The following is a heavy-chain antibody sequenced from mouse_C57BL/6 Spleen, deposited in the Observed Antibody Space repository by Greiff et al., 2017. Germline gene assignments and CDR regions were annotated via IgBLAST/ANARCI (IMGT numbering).Heavy chain of an antibody. CDR2: IRNKANGYTT. V-gene: IGHV7-3*01. CDR1: GFTFTDYY. J-gene: IGHJ4*01. Sequence: DVKLVESGGGLVQPGGSLSLSCAASGFTFTDYYMSWVRQPPGKALEWLGFIRNKANGYTTEYSASVKGRFTISRDNSQSILYLQMNALRAEDSATYYCASHYYSNSAMDYWGQGTSVTVSS. D-gene: IGHD2-5*01. CDR3: ASHYYSNSAMDY.